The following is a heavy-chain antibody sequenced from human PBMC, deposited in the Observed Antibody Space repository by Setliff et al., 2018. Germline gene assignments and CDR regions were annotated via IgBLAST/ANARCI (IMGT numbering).Heavy chain of an antibody. CDR3: ARLWISYESNTYFYPKYFDF. Sequence: PSETLSLTCAVSGGSISSSNWWSWVRQPPGKGLEWIGEIYQSGSTNYNPSLKSRVTISVDKSKNQFSLKLSSVTAAGTAVYYCARLWISYESNTYFYPKYFDFWGQGTLVTVSS. J-gene: IGHJ4*02. D-gene: IGHD3-22*01. V-gene: IGHV4-4*02. CDR1: GGSISSSNW. CDR2: IYQSGST.